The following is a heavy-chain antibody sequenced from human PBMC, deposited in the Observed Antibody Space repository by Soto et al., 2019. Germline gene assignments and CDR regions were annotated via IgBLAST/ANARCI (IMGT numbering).Heavy chain of an antibody. J-gene: IGHJ3*02. CDR2: VNPSGTST. CDR1: GHSFTNYY. Sequence: ASVKVSCKASGHSFTNYYMHCVRQAPGQVPEWMGIVNPSGTSTSYTKNFQGRVAMTRDMSTSTVYMELSGLTSVDTAVYYCASTSITVTAFRGSFDSWG. D-gene: IGHD2-21*02. CDR3: ASTSITVTAFRGSFDS. V-gene: IGHV1-46*01.